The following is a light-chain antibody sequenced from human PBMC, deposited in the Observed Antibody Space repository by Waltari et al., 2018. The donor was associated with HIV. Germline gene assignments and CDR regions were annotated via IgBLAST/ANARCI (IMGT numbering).Light chain of an antibody. CDR3: SSYTGTIKL. CDR1: NSDIGRY. J-gene: IGLJ3*02. Sequence: QSALTQPPSVSGSPGQSVTISCTGTNSDIGRYVSWYQQHPGQAPRLMIFDVSQRPSGISALFSGSKSGTTASLTISGLQTDDEADYVCSSYTGTIKLFGGGTKLTVL. V-gene: IGLV2-14*03. CDR2: DVS.